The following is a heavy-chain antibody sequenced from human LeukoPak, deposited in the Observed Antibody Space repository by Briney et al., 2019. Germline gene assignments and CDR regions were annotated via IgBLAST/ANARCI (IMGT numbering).Heavy chain of an antibody. CDR1: GGSIRSSYYY. CDR3: ARLLPGVEDWYFDL. CDR2: IYDSGST. Sequence: PSETLSLTCTGSGGSIRSSYYYWGWIRQPPGKGLEWIGSIYDSGSTYYNPSLKSRVTISVDTSKNQFSLKLNSVTAADTAVYYCARLLPGVEDWYFDLWGRGTLVTVSS. D-gene: IGHD3-10*01. V-gene: IGHV4-39*01. J-gene: IGHJ2*01.